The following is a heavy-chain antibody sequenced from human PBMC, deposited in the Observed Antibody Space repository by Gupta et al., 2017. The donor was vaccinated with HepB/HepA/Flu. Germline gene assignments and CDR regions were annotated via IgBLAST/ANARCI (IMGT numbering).Heavy chain of an antibody. Sequence: QVQLQESGPGLVKPSETLSLTCTVSGGSISSSYCSWIRQPPGKGLEWIGYIFHSGSIKYNPSLQSRVTISVDTSKNQFSLKLNSVTAADTAVYYCARHRVAGSGAFDIWGQGTMVTVSS. CDR2: IFHSGSI. CDR1: GGSISSSY. D-gene: IGHD6-19*01. V-gene: IGHV4-59*08. CDR3: ARHRVAGSGAFDI. J-gene: IGHJ3*02.